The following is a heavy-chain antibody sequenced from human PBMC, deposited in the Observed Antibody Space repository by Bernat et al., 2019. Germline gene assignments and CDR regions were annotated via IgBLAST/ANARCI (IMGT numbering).Heavy chain of an antibody. CDR2: IIPILGIA. Sequence: QVQLVQSGAEVKKPGSSVKVSYKASGGTFSSYTISWVRQAPGQGLEWMGRIIPILGIANYAQKFQGRVTITADKSTSTAYMELSSLRSEDTAVYYCARVAHGGNDVYWGQGTLVTVSS. V-gene: IGHV1-69*02. CDR3: ARVAHGGNDVY. J-gene: IGHJ4*02. D-gene: IGHD4-23*01. CDR1: GGTFSSYT.